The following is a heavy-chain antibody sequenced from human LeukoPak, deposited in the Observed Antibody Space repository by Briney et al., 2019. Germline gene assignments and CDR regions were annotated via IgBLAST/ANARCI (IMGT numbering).Heavy chain of an antibody. D-gene: IGHD2-2*01. CDR2: INHSGST. Sequence: SETLSLTCAVYGGSFSGYYWSWLRQPPGKGLEWIGEINHSGSTNYNPSLKSRVTISVDTSKNQFSLKLSSVTAADTAVYYCARGNDTVVVKGFDIWGQGTMVTVSS. J-gene: IGHJ3*02. CDR1: GGSFSGYY. V-gene: IGHV4-34*01. CDR3: ARGNDTVVVKGFDI.